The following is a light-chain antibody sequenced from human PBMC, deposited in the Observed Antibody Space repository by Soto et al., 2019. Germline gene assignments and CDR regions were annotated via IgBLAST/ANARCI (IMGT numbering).Light chain of an antibody. CDR2: AAS. V-gene: IGKV1-39*01. J-gene: IGKJ2*01. Sequence: DIQMTQSPSSLSASVGDRVTITCRASQSISTFLNWYQQKPGKAPKVLIYAASSLQSGVPSRFSGSGSGTDFTLTISSLQPEDFATYYCQHSSGTSSYTFGQGTKLEIK. CDR3: QHSSGTSSYT. CDR1: QSISTF.